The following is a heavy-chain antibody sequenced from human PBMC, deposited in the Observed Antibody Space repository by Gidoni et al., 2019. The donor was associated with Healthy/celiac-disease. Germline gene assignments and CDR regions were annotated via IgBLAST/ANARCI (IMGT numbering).Heavy chain of an antibody. CDR3: ARGLRLEIVGAPVGYYYGMDV. J-gene: IGHJ6*02. V-gene: IGHV3-33*01. CDR2: IWYDGSNK. CDR1: GFTFSSYG. Sequence: QVQLVESGGGVVQPGRSLRLSCAASGFTFSSYGMHWVRQAPGKGVEWVAVIWYDGSNKYYADSVKGRFTISRDNSKNTLYLQMNSLGAEDTAVYYCARGLRLEIVGAPVGYYYGMDVWGQGTTVTVSS. D-gene: IGHD1-26*01.